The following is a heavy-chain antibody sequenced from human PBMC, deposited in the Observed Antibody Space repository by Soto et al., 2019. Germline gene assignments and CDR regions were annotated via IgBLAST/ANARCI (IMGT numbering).Heavy chain of an antibody. Sequence: SETLSLTCTVSGGSISSGDYYWSWIRQPPGKGLEWIGYIYYSGSTYYNPSLKSRVTISVDTSKNQFSLKLSSVTAADTAVYYCARAPELGELGGDCYSCYYYYGMDVWGQGTTVTVSS. CDR3: ARAPELGELGGDCYSCYYYYGMDV. V-gene: IGHV4-30-4*01. J-gene: IGHJ6*02. D-gene: IGHD2-21*02. CDR1: GGSISSGDYY. CDR2: IYYSGST.